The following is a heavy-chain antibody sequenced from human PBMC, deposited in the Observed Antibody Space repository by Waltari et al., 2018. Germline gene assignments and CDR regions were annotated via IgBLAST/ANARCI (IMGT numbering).Heavy chain of an antibody. CDR2: IYYSGST. D-gene: IGHD1-26*01. CDR1: GGSISSYY. J-gene: IGHJ4*02. V-gene: IGHV4-59*01. CDR3: ARYESGSYSRYFDY. Sequence: QVQLQESGPGLVKPSETLSLTCTVSGGSISSYYWSWIRQPPGKGLEWIGYIYYSGSTNYNPSLKSRVTISVDTSKNQFSLKLSSVTAADTAVYYCARYESGSYSRYFDYWGQGTLVTVSS.